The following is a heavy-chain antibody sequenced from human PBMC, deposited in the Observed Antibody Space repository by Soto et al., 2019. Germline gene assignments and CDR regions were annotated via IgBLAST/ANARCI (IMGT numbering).Heavy chain of an antibody. CDR1: GFTFRNAW. CDR3: TTVYCTTTSCFAPFDF. V-gene: IGHV3-15*01. J-gene: IGHJ4*02. D-gene: IGHD2-2*01. CDR2: IKPIADGGTA. Sequence: EVQLVESGGDLVKPGGSLRLSCVVSGFTFRNAWMSWVRQAPGRGLEWIGRIKPIADGGTAEYAAPMKGRFSLSRDDSKDTLFLHMDNLNTEDTGLYFCTTVYCTTTSCFAPFDFWGQGTLGTVSS.